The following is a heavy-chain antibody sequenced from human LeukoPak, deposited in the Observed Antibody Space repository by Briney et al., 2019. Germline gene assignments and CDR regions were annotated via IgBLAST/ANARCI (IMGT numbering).Heavy chain of an antibody. CDR2: INPNSGGT. J-gene: IGHJ5*02. CDR3: ARAGYCSSTSCLNWFDP. Sequence: ASVKVSCKASGYTFTGYYMHWVRQAPGQGLEWIGWINPNSGGTNYAQKFQGRVTMTRDTSISTAYMELSRLRSDDTAVYYCARAGYCSSTSCLNWFDPWGQGTLVTVSS. CDR1: GYTFTGYY. D-gene: IGHD2-2*01. V-gene: IGHV1-2*02.